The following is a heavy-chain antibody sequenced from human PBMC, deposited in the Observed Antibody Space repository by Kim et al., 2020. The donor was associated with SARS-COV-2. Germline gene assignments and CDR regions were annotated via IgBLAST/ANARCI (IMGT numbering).Heavy chain of an antibody. V-gene: IGHV3-21*01. J-gene: IGHJ6*03. CDR1: GFTFSSYS. Sequence: GGSLRLSCAASGFTFSSYSMNWVRQAPGKGLEWVSSISSSSSYIYYADSVKGRFTISRDNAKNSLYLQMNSLRAEDTAVYYCARVGGRDRGYYYYYMDVWGKGTTVTVSS. CDR2: ISSSSSYI. CDR3: ARVGGRDRGYYYYYMDV. D-gene: IGHD1-26*01.